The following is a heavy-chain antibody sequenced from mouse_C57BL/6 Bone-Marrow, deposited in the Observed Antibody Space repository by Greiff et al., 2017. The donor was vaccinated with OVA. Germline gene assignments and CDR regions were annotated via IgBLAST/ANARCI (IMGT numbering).Heavy chain of an antibody. J-gene: IGHJ4*01. CDR2: INPNNGGT. CDR1: GYTFTDYY. V-gene: IGHV1-26*01. Sequence: VQLQQSGPELVKPGASVKISCKASGYTFTDYYMNWVKQSHGKSLEWIGDINPNNGGTSYNQKFKGKATLTVDKSSSTAYMELRSLTSEDSAVYYCAREGTSTMVTTGYAMDYWGQGTSVTVSS. CDR3: AREGTSTMVTTGYAMDY. D-gene: IGHD2-2*01.